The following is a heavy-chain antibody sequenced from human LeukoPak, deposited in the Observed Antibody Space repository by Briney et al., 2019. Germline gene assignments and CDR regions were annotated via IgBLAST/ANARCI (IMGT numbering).Heavy chain of an antibody. J-gene: IGHJ4*02. CDR1: GCTFTSYS. CDR2: TSDRGDYT. V-gene: IGHV3-23*01. Sequence: GGSLRLSCAASGCTFTSYSMSWVRQAPGEGLEWVSGTSDRGDYTYYADSVKGRFTISRDNSKNTLYLQMNSLRAEDTAVYYCANLGSGRVTDYWGQGTLVTVSS. D-gene: IGHD3-10*01. CDR3: ANLGSGRVTDY.